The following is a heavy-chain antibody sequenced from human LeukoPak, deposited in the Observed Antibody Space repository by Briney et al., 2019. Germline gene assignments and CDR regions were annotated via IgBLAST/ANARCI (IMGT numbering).Heavy chain of an antibody. CDR2: IHNNGDS. CDR1: GDSIRGYH. V-gene: IGHV4-59*01. J-gene: IGHJ4*02. D-gene: IGHD3-22*01. Sequence: MPSETLSLTCIVSGDSIRGYHWNWIRQAPGKALEWIGHIHNNGDSAYNFSLKSRVTISMDTSKNQFSLKLSSVTAADTAVYYCGRWGYFDSGNYFVVDYWGQGTVVTVSS. CDR3: GRWGYFDSGNYFVVDY.